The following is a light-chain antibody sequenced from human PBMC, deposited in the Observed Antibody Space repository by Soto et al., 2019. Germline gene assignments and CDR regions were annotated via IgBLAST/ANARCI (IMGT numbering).Light chain of an antibody. J-gene: IGKJ5*01. CDR2: DST. CDR1: QSIHTS. CDR3: QQRNVWPPIT. V-gene: IGKV3-11*01. Sequence: EIVLTHSPGTLSLSPGERATLSCSASQSIHTSLAWYQQKPGQPPRLVVYDSTLRANGVPDRFGGSRSGTEFTLTINNLEPEDFAVYYCQQRNVWPPITFGQGTRLEIK.